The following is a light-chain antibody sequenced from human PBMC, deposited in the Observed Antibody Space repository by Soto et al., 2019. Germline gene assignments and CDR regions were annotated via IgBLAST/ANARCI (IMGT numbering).Light chain of an antibody. CDR2: AAS. J-gene: IGKJ2*01. CDR1: QSVSSSY. CDR3: QLYGSSPPRYT. Sequence: ESVLTQSPGTLSLSPGERAALSCRASQSVSSSYLAWYQQKSGQAPRILIYAASTRATGIPDRFSGSGSGTDCTLTISRLEPEDFVVYFCQLYGSSPPRYTFGQGTKLEIK. V-gene: IGKV3-20*01.